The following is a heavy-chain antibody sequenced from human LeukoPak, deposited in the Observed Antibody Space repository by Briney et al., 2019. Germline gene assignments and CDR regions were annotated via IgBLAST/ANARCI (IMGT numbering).Heavy chain of an antibody. Sequence: PGGSLRLSCAASGFTFSSYAMSWVRQAPGKGLEWVANIKQDGSEKYYVDSVKGRFTISRDNAKNSLYLQMNSLRAEDTAVYYCARGRAGFDYWGQGALVTVSS. CDR1: GFTFSSYA. V-gene: IGHV3-7*01. CDR3: ARGRAGFDY. J-gene: IGHJ4*02. CDR2: IKQDGSEK.